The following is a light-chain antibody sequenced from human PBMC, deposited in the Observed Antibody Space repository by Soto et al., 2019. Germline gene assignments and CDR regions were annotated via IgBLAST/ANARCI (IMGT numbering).Light chain of an antibody. Sequence: EIVMTQSPATLSVSPGERAILSCRASQSVSTNLGWYQQKPGQAPRLLIFGASTRDTGIPARFSGSGSGTEFTLTISSLQSEDSAVYYCQQYNNWPPFTFGQGTRLEIK. CDR3: QQYNNWPPFT. V-gene: IGKV3-15*01. J-gene: IGKJ5*01. CDR1: QSVSTN. CDR2: GAS.